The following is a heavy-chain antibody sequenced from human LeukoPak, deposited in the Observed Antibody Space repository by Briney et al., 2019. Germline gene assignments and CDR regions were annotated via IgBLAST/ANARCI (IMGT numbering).Heavy chain of an antibody. CDR2: IYRDGST. V-gene: IGHV4-4*02. D-gene: IGHD4-17*01. CDR3: ARELHGDPDAFDI. Sequence: PSETLSLTCAVSGVSISSDNWWSWVRQSPGKGLEWIGEIYRDGSTNYDPSLNSRVNILLDKSKNHFSLELSSVTAADTAVYYCARELHGDPDAFDIWGQGTMVTVSS. J-gene: IGHJ3*02. CDR1: GVSISSDNW.